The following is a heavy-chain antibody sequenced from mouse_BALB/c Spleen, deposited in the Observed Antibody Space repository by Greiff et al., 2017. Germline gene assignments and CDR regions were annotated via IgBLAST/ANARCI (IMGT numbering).Heavy chain of an antibody. CDR1: GFTFSSYT. Sequence: EVKLVESGGGLVQPGGPLKLSCAASGFTFSSYTMSWVRQTPEKRLEWVAYISNGGGSTYYPDTVKGRFTISRDNAKNTLYLQMSSLKSEDTAMYYCARHESGNSYAMDYWGQGTSVTVSS. D-gene: IGHD2-1*01. J-gene: IGHJ4*01. CDR2: ISNGGGST. CDR3: ARHESGNSYAMDY. V-gene: IGHV5-12-2*01.